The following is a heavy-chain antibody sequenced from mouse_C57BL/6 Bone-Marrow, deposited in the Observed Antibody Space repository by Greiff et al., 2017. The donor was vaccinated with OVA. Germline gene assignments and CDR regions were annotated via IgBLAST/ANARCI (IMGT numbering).Heavy chain of an antibody. CDR2: INPNNGGT. V-gene: IGHV1-26*01. CDR1: GYTFTDYY. J-gene: IGHJ2*01. CDR3: ARSYLGY. Sequence: EVQLQQSGPELVKPGASVKISCKASGYTFTDYYMNWVKQSHGKSLEWIGDINPNNGGTNYNQKFKGKATLTVDTSSSTAYMQLSSLTSEDSAVYYCARSYLGYWGQGTTLTVSS.